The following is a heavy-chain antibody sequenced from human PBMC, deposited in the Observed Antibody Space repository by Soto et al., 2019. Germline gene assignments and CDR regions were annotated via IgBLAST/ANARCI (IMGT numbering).Heavy chain of an antibody. CDR1: GGSISSGGYY. J-gene: IGHJ5*02. V-gene: IGHV4-31*03. CDR3: ARFGFGDGWFDP. D-gene: IGHD3-10*01. CDR2: IYYSGST. Sequence: SETLSLTCTVSGGSISSGGYYWSWIRQHPGKGLEWIGYIYYSGSTYYNPSLKSRVTISVDTSKNQFSLKLGSVTAADTAVYYCARFGFGDGWFDPWGQGTLVTVSS.